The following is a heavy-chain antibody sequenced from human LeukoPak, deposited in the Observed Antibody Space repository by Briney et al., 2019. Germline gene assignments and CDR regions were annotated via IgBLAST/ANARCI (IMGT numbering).Heavy chain of an antibody. D-gene: IGHD2-21*02. J-gene: IGHJ4*02. CDR1: GYTLTELS. CDR2: FDPEDGET. Sequence: ASVKVSCKVSGYTLTELSMHWVRQAPGKGLEWMGGFDPEDGETIYAQKFQGRVTMTEDTSTDTAYMELSSLRPEDTAVYYCATLHYSYCGGDCYGAIYFDYWGQGTLVTVSS. V-gene: IGHV1-24*01. CDR3: ATLHYSYCGGDCYGAIYFDY.